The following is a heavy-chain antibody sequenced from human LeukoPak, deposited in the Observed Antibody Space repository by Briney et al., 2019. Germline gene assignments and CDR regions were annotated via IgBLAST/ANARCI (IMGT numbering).Heavy chain of an antibody. CDR1: GFTFSSYG. CDR3: ARDDDSSGWNYFDY. D-gene: IGHD3-22*01. V-gene: IGHV3-20*04. Sequence: GGSLRLSCAASGFTFSSYGMHWVRQAPGKGLEWVSGINWNGGSTGYADSVKGRFTISRDNAKNSLYLQMNSLRAEDTALYYCARDDDSSGWNYFDYWGQGTLVTVSS. CDR2: INWNGGST. J-gene: IGHJ4*02.